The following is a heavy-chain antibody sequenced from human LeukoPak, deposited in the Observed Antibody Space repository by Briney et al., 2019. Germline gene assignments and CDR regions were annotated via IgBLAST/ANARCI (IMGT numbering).Heavy chain of an antibody. CDR1: GLTFSSYW. Sequence: GGSLRLSCAASGLTFSSYWMSWVRQAPGRGLEWVANIKQDRSEKYYVDSLKGRFTISRDNAKSSLFLQMNSLRAEDTAVYYCARDVEASNFWTGYSYWGQGSLVTVSS. CDR2: IKQDRSEK. V-gene: IGHV3-7*01. J-gene: IGHJ4*02. D-gene: IGHD3/OR15-3a*01. CDR3: ARDVEASNFWTGYSY.